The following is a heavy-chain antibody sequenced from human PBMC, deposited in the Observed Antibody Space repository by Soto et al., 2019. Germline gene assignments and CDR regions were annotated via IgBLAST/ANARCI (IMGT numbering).Heavy chain of an antibody. D-gene: IGHD3-3*01. Sequence: GGSLRLSCSASGFTFSSYAMHWVRQAPGKGLEYVSAISSNGGSTYYADSVKGRFTISRDNSKNTLYLQMNSLRAEDTAVYYCAKGSITIFGVVLKNFDYWGQGTLVTVSS. CDR3: AKGSITIFGVVLKNFDY. V-gene: IGHV3-64*04. J-gene: IGHJ4*02. CDR1: GFTFSSYA. CDR2: ISSNGGST.